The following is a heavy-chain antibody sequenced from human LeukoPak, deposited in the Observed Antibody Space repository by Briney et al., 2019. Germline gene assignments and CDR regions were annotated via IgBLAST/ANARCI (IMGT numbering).Heavy chain of an antibody. Sequence: PSETLSLTCTVSGGSISSSSYYWGWIRQPPGKGLEWIGSIYYSGSTYYNPSLKSRVTISVDTSKNQFSLKLSSVTAADTAVYYCARLRPDYYYYYMDVWGKGTTVTISS. J-gene: IGHJ6*03. CDR2: IYYSGST. CDR1: GGSISSSSYY. V-gene: IGHV4-39*01. CDR3: ARLRPDYYYYYMDV.